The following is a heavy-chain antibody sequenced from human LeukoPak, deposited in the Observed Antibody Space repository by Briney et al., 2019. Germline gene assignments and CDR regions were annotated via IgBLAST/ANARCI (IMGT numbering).Heavy chain of an antibody. CDR3: ARGLYSSSWSFDY. D-gene: IGHD6-13*01. CDR2: INPNSGGT. J-gene: IGHJ4*02. CDR1: GYTFTGYY. V-gene: IGHV1-2*02. Sequence: ASVKVSCKASGYTFTGYYMHWVRQAPGQGLEWMGWINPNSGGTNYAQKFQGRVTMTRDTSISTAYMELSRLRSDDTAVYYCARGLYSSSWSFDYWGQGTLVTVSS.